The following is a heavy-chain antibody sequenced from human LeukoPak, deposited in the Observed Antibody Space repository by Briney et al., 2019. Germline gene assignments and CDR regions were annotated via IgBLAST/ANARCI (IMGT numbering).Heavy chain of an antibody. CDR2: IYSGGST. J-gene: IGHJ4*02. CDR3: ARGKEYFDY. CDR1: GFTFSSYA. V-gene: IGHV3-53*01. D-gene: IGHD3-10*01. Sequence: GGSLRLSCAASGFTFSSYAMNWVRQAPGKGLEWVSVIYSGGSTYYADSVKGRFTISRDNSKNTLYLQMNSLRAEDTAVYYCARGKEYFDYWGQGTLVTVSS.